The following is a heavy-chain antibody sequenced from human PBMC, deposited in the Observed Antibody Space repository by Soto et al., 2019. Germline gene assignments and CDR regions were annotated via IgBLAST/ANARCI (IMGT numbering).Heavy chain of an antibody. CDR1: GGSFSGYY. V-gene: IGHV4-34*01. D-gene: IGHD6-19*01. Sequence: SETLSLTCAVYGGSFSGYYWTWIRQPPGTGLEWIGEINHSGSTNYNPSLKSRVTISVDTSKNQFSLKLTSVTAADTAVYYCARVAVAGTRFDYWGLGTLVTVSS. CDR3: ARVAVAGTRFDY. CDR2: INHSGST. J-gene: IGHJ4*02.